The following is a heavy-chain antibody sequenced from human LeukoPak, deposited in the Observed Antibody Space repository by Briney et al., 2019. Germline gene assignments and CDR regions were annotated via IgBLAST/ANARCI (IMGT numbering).Heavy chain of an antibody. J-gene: IGHJ5*02. V-gene: IGHV1-24*01. CDR1: GYTLTELS. CDR2: FDPEDGET. Sequence: GASVKVSCKVSGYTLTELSMHWVRQAPGKGLEWMGGFDPEDGETIYAQKFQGRVTMTEDTSTDTAYMELSSLRSEDTAVYYCARGGYCSGGSCYSGWFDPWGQGTLVTVSS. D-gene: IGHD2-15*01. CDR3: ARGGYCSGGSCYSGWFDP.